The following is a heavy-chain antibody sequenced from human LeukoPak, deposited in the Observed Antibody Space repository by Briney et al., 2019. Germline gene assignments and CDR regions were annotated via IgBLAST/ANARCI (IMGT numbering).Heavy chain of an antibody. CDR3: AKEGDYYGSGSHRDAFDM. V-gene: IGHV3-74*03. J-gene: IGHJ3*02. CDR2: LYSDGRSL. Sequence: GGSLRLSCAGSGFNFTGYWMHWVRQAPGKGLEWISRLYSDGRSLTYADSVMGRFTISRDNAKNMLYLQMNSLRPEDTALYYCAKEGDYYGSGSHRDAFDMWGQGTMVTVSS. CDR1: GFNFTGYW. D-gene: IGHD3-10*01.